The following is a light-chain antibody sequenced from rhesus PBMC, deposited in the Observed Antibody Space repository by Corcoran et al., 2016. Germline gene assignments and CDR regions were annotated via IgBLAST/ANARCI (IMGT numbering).Light chain of an antibody. CDR3: QQYNSAPPT. J-gene: IGKJ4*01. Sequence: DIQMTQSPSSLSASVGDRVTVTCRASQGISSWLAWYQQKPGKAPKPLIYKASSLQRWVPSRFSGSGSGIDFTLPISSLQPEDFATYYCQQYNSAPPTFGGGTKVEIK. CDR1: QGISSW. CDR2: KAS. V-gene: IGKV1-21*01.